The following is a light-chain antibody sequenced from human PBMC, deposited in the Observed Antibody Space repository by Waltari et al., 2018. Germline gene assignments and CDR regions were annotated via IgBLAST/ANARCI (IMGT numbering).Light chain of an antibody. V-gene: IGLV2-8*01. CDR2: EVN. CDR3: TSYAGSNNLP. CDR1: SSDVGGYDL. J-gene: IGLJ2*01. Sequence: QSALTQPPSASGSLGQSVAISCTGTSSDVGGYDLVSWYQQHPGKAPKLIIYEVNKRPPGVPDRFSGSKSGTTASLTVSGLQAEDEADYYCTSYAGSNNLPFGGGTKLTVL.